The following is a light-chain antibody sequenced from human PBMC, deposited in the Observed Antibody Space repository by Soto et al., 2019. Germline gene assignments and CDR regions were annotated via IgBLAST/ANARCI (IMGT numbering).Light chain of an antibody. J-gene: IGKJ1*01. CDR2: LGS. CDR1: QNLLYNGYNY. Sequence: DIVMTQSPLSLPVTPGEPASISCRSSQNLLYNGYNYLDWYLQKPGHSPQLLIYLGSNRASGVPDRFSGSGSGTDFTLKISRVEAEDVGVYYCMQALQMRTFGQGTKVEIE. V-gene: IGKV2-28*01. CDR3: MQALQMRT.